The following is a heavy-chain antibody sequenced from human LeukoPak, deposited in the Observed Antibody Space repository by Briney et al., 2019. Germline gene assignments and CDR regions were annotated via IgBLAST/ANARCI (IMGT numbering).Heavy chain of an antibody. CDR2: IIPIFGTA. D-gene: IGHD3-3*01. V-gene: IGHV1-69*05. CDR3: ARGAVFGVAYYYYMDV. J-gene: IGHJ6*03. Sequence: GASVKVSCKASGGTFSSYAISWVRQAPGQGLEWMGGIIPIFGTANYAQKFQGRVTITTDESTSTAYMELSSLRSEDTAVYYCARGAVFGVAYYYYMDVWGKGTTVTVSS. CDR1: GGTFSSYA.